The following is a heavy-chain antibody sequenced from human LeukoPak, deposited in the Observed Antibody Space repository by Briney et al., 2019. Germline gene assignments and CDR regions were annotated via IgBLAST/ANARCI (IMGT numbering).Heavy chain of an antibody. CDR3: ARGYCSSTSCEDY. D-gene: IGHD2-2*01. V-gene: IGHV5-51*01. J-gene: IGHJ4*02. CDR1: GYSFISYW. Sequence: GESLKISCKGSGYSFISYWIGWVRRMPGKGLEWMGIIYPGDSDTRYSPSFQGQVTISADKSISTAYLQWSSLKASDTAMYYCARGYCSSTSCEDYWGQGTLVTVSS. CDR2: IYPGDSDT.